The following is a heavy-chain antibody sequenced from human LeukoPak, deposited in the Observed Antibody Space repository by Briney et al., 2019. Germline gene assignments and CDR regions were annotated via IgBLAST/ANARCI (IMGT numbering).Heavy chain of an antibody. Sequence: PSETLSLTCVVNNGSFTEYFWSWIRQPPGTRLEWIGEVYHSGSTNYNPSLKSRLSISADMSKKQFSLKLNSVTAADTAVYYCAREKFLGRLTRVLDTWGQGTLVTVSS. D-gene: IGHD3-3*01. CDR2: VYHSGST. J-gene: IGHJ5*02. CDR1: NGSFTEYF. V-gene: IGHV4-34*01. CDR3: AREKFLGRLTRVLDT.